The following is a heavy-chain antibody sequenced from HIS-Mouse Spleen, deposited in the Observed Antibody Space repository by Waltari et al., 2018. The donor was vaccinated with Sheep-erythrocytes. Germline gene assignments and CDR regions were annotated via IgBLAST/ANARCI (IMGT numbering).Heavy chain of an antibody. CDR2: INSDGSST. V-gene: IGHV3-74*01. D-gene: IGHD1-26*01. J-gene: IGHJ4*02. Sequence: EVQLVESGGGLVQPGGSLRLSGAASGVTFSSYWMHWVRQAPGKGLVWVSRINSDGSSTSYADSVKGRFTISRDNAKNTLYLQMNSLRAEDTAVYYCARETEWELSFDYWGQGTLVTVSS. CDR3: ARETEWELSFDY. CDR1: GVTFSSYW.